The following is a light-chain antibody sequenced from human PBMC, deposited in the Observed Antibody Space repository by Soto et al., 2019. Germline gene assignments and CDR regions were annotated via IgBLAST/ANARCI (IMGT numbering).Light chain of an antibody. Sequence: DIQLTQSPSFLSASVGDRVTITCRASQGISSYLAWYQQKPGKAPKLLIYAASTLQSGVPSRFSGSGSATEFPLPICSLQPEDFATYYCQQLNSYPLTFGGGTKVEIK. CDR2: AAS. CDR3: QQLNSYPLT. J-gene: IGKJ4*01. V-gene: IGKV1-9*01. CDR1: QGISSY.